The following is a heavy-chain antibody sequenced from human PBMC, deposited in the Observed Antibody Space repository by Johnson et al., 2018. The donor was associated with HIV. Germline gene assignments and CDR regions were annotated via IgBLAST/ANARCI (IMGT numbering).Heavy chain of an antibody. CDR1: GFTVSSNY. J-gene: IGHJ3*02. D-gene: IGHD4-23*01. CDR2: IHSGGST. V-gene: IGHV3-66*03. Sequence: VQLVESGGGLIQPGGSLRLSCAASGFTVSSNYLSWVRQAPGKGLEWVSVIHSGGSTYYADPVQGRFTISRDNSKNTLYLQMNSLRAEETAVYYCARAPWDYGGGAFDIWGQGKMITVSS. CDR3: ARAPWDYGGGAFDI.